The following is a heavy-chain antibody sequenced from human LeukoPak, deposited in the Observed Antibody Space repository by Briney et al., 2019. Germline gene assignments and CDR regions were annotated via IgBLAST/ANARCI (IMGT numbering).Heavy chain of an antibody. J-gene: IGHJ4*02. CDR3: ARVQFQGLQWYYYDSSGIILDY. Sequence: GGSLRLSCAASGFTFSSYGMHWVRQAPGKGLEWVAVISYDGSNKYYADSVKGRFTISRDNSKNTLYLQMNSLRAEDTAVYYCARVQFQGLQWYYYDSSGIILDYWGQGTLVTVSS. CDR2: ISYDGSNK. CDR1: GFTFSSYG. V-gene: IGHV3-30*03. D-gene: IGHD3-22*01.